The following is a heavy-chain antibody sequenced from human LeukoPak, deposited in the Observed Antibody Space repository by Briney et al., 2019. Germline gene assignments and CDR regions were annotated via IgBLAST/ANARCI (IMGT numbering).Heavy chain of an antibody. CDR3: AKEPCSSTSCFFDY. V-gene: IGHV3-33*06. CDR2: IWYDGSNK. CDR1: GFTFSSYG. Sequence: GGSLRLSCAASGFTFSSYGMHWVRQAPGKGLEWVAVIWYDGSNKYYADSVKGRFTISRDNSKNTLYLQMNSLRAEDTAVYYCAKEPCSSTSCFFDYWGQGTLVTVSS. D-gene: IGHD2-2*01. J-gene: IGHJ4*02.